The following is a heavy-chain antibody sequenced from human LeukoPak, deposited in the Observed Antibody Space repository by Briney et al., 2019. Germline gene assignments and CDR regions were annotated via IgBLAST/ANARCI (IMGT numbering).Heavy chain of an antibody. CDR1: GFTFSSYA. CDR3: AKVIRPYYYYGMDV. D-gene: IGHD3-3*01. V-gene: IGHV3-23*01. CDR2: ISGSGGST. Sequence: AGGSLRLSCAASGFTFSSYAMSWVRQAPGKGLEWVSAISGSGGSTYYADSVKGRFTIYRDNSKNTLYLQTNSLRAENTAVYYCAKVIRPYYYYGMDVWGEGNTVTVSS. J-gene: IGHJ6*04.